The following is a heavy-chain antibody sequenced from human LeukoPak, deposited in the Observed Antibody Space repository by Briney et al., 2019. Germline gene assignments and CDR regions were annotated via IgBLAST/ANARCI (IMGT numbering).Heavy chain of an antibody. CDR1: GYTFTNYY. D-gene: IGHD2-15*01. Sequence: ASVKVSCKASGYTFTNYYFHWVRQAPGQGLEWMGIINPSGGSTSYAQKFQGRVTMTRDTSTSTVYMELSRLRSDDTAVYYCAREGIGGGLLKGYCSGGSCYGYWGQRTLATVSS. J-gene: IGHJ4*02. V-gene: IGHV1-46*01. CDR3: AREGIGGGLLKGYCSGGSCYGY. CDR2: INPSGGST.